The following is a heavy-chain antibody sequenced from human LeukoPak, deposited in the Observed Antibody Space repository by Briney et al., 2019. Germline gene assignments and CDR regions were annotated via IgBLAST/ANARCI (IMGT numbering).Heavy chain of an antibody. J-gene: IGHJ6*02. CDR3: ARMKYCTNGVCFPDAYYYYGMDV. D-gene: IGHD2-8*01. V-gene: IGHV1-18*01. CDR1: GYTFTSYG. CDR2: ISAYNGKT. Sequence: ASVKVSCKASGYTFTSYGISWVRQAPGQGLEWMGWISAYNGKTNYAQKLQGRVTMTTDTSTSTAYMELRSLRSDDTAVYYCARMKYCTNGVCFPDAYYYYGMDVWGQGTTVTVSS.